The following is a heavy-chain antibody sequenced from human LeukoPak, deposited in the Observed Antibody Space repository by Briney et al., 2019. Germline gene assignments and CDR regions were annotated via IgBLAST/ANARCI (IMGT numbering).Heavy chain of an antibody. J-gene: IGHJ4*02. Sequence: PGGSLRLSCAASGFTFSIYAMSWVRQVPGKGPEWVSAISGSGGSTYYADSVKGRFTTSRDNSKNTLHLQMDSLRAEDTAVYYCEKVLYVIMIAFGGVITDYWGQGTQVTVSS. CDR3: EKVLYVIMIAFGGVITDY. CDR1: GFTFSIYA. V-gene: IGHV3-23*01. CDR2: ISGSGGST. D-gene: IGHD3-16*02.